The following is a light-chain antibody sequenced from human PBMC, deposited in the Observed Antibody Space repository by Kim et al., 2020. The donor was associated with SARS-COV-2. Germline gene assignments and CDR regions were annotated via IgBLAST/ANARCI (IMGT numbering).Light chain of an antibody. J-gene: IGKJ1*01. CDR2: SAS. Sequence: EVVLTQSPGTLSLSPGERATLSCRASQSVSGSYLAWYQQKRGQAPRLLIYSASTRATGIPDRFSGSGSGTDFTLTINRLEPEDFAVYCCQQLGDSPRTFGQGTKVDIK. V-gene: IGKV3-20*01. CDR1: QSVSGSY. CDR3: QQLGDSPRT.